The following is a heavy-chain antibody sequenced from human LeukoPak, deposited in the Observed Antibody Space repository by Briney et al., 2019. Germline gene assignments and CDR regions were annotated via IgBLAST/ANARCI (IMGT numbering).Heavy chain of an antibody. J-gene: IGHJ4*02. CDR1: GGSINSYY. CDR3: ARVGKYGANY. Sequence: SETLSLTCTVSGGSINSYYWSWIRQPPGKGLEWIGYVYYSGSTNYSPSLKSRLTISVDTSKNQFSLKLSSVTAADTAVYYCARVGKYGANYWGQGILVTVSS. D-gene: IGHD4-17*01. CDR2: VYYSGST. V-gene: IGHV4-59*08.